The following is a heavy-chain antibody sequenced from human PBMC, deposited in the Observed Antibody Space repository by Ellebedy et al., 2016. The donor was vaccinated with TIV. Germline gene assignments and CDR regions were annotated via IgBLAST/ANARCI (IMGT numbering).Heavy chain of an antibody. CDR1: GFTFSSYA. Sequence: PGGSLRLSCAASGFTFSSYAMSWVRQAPGKGLEWVSTISHTGTRTYYADSVEGRFTVSRDTSKKTLYLQMSSLRAEDTAMYYCARGTFIPAAPFDPWGQGTLVTVSS. CDR3: ARGTFIPAAPFDP. CDR2: ISHTGTRT. D-gene: IGHD2/OR15-2a*01. J-gene: IGHJ5*02. V-gene: IGHV3-23*01.